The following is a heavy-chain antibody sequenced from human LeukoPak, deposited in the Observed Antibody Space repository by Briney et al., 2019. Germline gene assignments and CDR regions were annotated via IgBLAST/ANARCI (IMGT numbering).Heavy chain of an antibody. Sequence: TGGSLRLSCAASGFTLSSYSMNWVRQAPGKGLEWVSSISSSSSYIYYADSVKGRFTISRDNAKNSLYLQMNSLRAEDTAVYYCARDLGSLRSSYWYLDLWGRGTLVTVSS. CDR3: ARDLGSLRSSYWYLDL. V-gene: IGHV3-21*01. CDR1: GFTLSSYS. D-gene: IGHD5-12*01. CDR2: ISSSSSYI. J-gene: IGHJ2*01.